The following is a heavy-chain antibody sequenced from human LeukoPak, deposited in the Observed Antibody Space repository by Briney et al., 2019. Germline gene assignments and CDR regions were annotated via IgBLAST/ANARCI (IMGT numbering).Heavy chain of an antibody. J-gene: IGHJ4*02. Sequence: GGSLRLSCAASGFTFSSYSMNWVRQAPGKGLEWVSYISSSSSTIYYADSVKGRFTISRDNSKNTLYLQMNSLRAEDTAVYYCATEGVMDSGSYYYFDYWGQGTLVTVSS. D-gene: IGHD1-26*01. CDR1: GFTFSSYS. CDR3: ATEGVMDSGSYYYFDY. CDR2: ISSSSSTI. V-gene: IGHV3-48*01.